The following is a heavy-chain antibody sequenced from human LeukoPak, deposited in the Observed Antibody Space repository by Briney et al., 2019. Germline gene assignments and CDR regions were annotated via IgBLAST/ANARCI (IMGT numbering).Heavy chain of an antibody. V-gene: IGHV3-74*01. CDR1: GLNFSSYW. CDR3: ARTIVVVPAAKILGY. CDR2: INPDGSST. D-gene: IGHD2-2*01. J-gene: IGHJ4*02. Sequence: GGSLRLSCAAPGLNFSSYWMHWVRQAPGKGLVWVSRINPDGSSTNYADSVKGRFTISRDNAKNTLYLHMNSLRAEDTAVYYSARTIVVVPAAKILGYWGQGTLVTVSS.